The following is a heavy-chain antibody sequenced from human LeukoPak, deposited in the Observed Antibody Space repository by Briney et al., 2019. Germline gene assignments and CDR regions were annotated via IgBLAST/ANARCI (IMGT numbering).Heavy chain of an antibody. Sequence: GRSLRLSCAASGFTFSNYAMHWVRQAPGKGLEWVAVISYDGSKKDYADSEKGRFTISRDNSKNTLYLQMNSLRAEDTAVYYCAKGPIYDILTGWRKTHNAFDIWGQGTMVTVSS. V-gene: IGHV3-30*04. D-gene: IGHD3-9*01. J-gene: IGHJ3*02. CDR3: AKGPIYDILTGWRKTHNAFDI. CDR2: ISYDGSKK. CDR1: GFTFSNYA.